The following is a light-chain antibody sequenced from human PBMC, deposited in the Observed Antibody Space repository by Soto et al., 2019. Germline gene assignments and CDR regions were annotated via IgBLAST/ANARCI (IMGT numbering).Light chain of an antibody. CDR2: GAS. J-gene: IGKJ3*01. V-gene: IGKV3-20*01. CDR3: QQFGTIPFT. Sequence: EIVLTQSPGTLSLSPGERATLSCRASQSVSSTYLGWYQQKPGQAPRLLISGASNRATGIPDRFSGSGSGTDCTLTIGRLAPEDFAVYYCQQFGTIPFTFGPGTKVDV. CDR1: QSVSSTY.